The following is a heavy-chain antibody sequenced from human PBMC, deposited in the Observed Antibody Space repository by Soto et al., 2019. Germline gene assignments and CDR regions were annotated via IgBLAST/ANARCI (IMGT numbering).Heavy chain of an antibody. CDR1: GLTFSNYG. Sequence: QVQLVESGGGVVQPGRSLRLSCAASGLTFSNYGMQWVRQAPGKGLEWVAVISYDGSNKYNADSVKGRFTISRDNSKNTLYLQMNSLRAEDTAVYYCAKDLEQWRRYSWFDPWGQGTLVTVSS. CDR3: AKDLEQWRRYSWFDP. D-gene: IGHD6-19*01. CDR2: ISYDGSNK. J-gene: IGHJ5*02. V-gene: IGHV3-30*18.